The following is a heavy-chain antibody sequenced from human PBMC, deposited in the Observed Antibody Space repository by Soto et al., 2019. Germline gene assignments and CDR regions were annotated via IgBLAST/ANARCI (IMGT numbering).Heavy chain of an antibody. V-gene: IGHV1-69*13. CDR3: AINAERNAQKFDF. J-gene: IGHJ4*02. CDR1: GGIFKNFD. D-gene: IGHD2-2*01. CDR2: IIPLFNAT. Sequence: ASVKVSCKTSGGIFKNFDIGWVRQSPGQGLEWMGEIIPLFNATNYAQKFRGRVTVTADESTRTAYMELTRLTYDDTAVYFCAINAERNAQKFDFRGQGTRGTVST.